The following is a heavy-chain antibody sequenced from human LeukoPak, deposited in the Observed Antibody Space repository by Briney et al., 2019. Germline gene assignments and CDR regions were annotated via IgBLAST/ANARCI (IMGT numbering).Heavy chain of an antibody. CDR3: ARGVTRAYDI. J-gene: IGHJ3*02. CDR2: TNEDESAK. V-gene: IGHV3-7*03. D-gene: IGHD4-23*01. CDR1: GFSFRNAW. Sequence: GGSLRLSCAASGFSFRNAWMARVRQAPGKGLEWVALTNEDESAKYYVDSVKGRFTISRDNAKNSLFLQMNSLRDEDTAMYYYARGVTRAYDIWGHGPVVIVSS.